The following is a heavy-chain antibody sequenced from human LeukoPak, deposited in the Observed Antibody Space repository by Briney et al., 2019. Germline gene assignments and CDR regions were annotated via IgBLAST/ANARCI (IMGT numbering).Heavy chain of an antibody. CDR1: GFTFRRDG. V-gene: IGHV3-30*18. CDR2: ISYDGSNK. D-gene: IGHD6-13*01. J-gene: IGHJ4*02. CDR3: AKDRRSSWSFDY. Sequence: PGESLRLSCAASGFTFRRDGMHWVRQAPGKGLEWVAVISYDGSNKNYADSVKGRFTISRDNSKNTLYLQMNSLRAEDTAVYYCAKDRRSSWSFDYWGQGTLVTVSS.